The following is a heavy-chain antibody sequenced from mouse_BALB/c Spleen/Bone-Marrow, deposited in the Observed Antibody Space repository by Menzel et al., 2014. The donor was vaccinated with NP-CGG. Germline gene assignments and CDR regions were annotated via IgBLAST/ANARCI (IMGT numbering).Heavy chain of an antibody. J-gene: IGHJ1*01. CDR1: GYTFTDYY. CDR3: ARILYWYFDV. Sequence: QVQLQQSGPELVKPGASVKISCKASGYTFTDYYINWVKQKPGQGLEWIGWIYPGSGNTKFNERFKGKATLTVDTSSSTAYMQLSSLTSEDAAVYFCARILYWYFDVWGAGTTVTVSS. V-gene: IGHV1-84*02. CDR2: IYPGSGNT.